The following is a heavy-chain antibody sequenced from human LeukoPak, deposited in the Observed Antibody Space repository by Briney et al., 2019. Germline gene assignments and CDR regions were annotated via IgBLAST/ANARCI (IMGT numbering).Heavy chain of an antibody. CDR2: ISSSSSYI. Sequence: GGSLRLSCAASGFTFTTYTMNWVRQAPGKGLEWVSSISSSSSYIYYADSVKGRFTISRDNAKSSLYLQMNSLRAEDTAVYYCARGRDHYHDSNGHFDYWGQGTLVTVSS. J-gene: IGHJ4*02. CDR3: ARGRDHYHDSNGHFDY. D-gene: IGHD3-22*01. CDR1: GFTFTTYT. V-gene: IGHV3-21*01.